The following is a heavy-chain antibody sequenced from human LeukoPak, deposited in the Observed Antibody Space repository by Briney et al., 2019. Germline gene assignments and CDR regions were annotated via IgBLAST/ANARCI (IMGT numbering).Heavy chain of an antibody. D-gene: IGHD6-13*01. Sequence: GGPLRLSCAASGFTFSSYAMHWVRQAPGKGLEYVSAISSNGGSTYYANSVKGRFTISRDNSKNTLYLQMGSLRAEDMAVYYCARSKVPYSSSWDFDYWGQGTLVTVSS. CDR1: GFTFSSYA. CDR3: ARSKVPYSSSWDFDY. CDR2: ISSNGGST. J-gene: IGHJ4*02. V-gene: IGHV3-64*01.